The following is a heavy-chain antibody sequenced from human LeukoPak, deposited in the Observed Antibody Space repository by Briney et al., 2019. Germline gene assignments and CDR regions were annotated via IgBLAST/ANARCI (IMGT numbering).Heavy chain of an antibody. CDR2: IKQDGSEK. CDR1: GFIFSSYW. D-gene: IGHD1-26*01. J-gene: IGHJ4*02. V-gene: IGHV3-7*01. Sequence: GGSLRLSCAASGFIFSSYWMSWVRQAPGKGLEWVANIKQDGSEKYYVDSVKGRFTISRDNAKNSLYLQMNSLRAEDTAVYYCARSSLKVGAFDFDYWGQGTLVTVSS. CDR3: ARSSLKVGAFDFDY.